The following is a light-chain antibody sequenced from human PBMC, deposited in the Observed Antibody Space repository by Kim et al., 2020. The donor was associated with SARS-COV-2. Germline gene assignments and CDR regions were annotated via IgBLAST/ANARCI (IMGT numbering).Light chain of an antibody. Sequence: ASVGDRVTITCRANESISVYLNWYQHKPGKAPNVLIYAASSLQSGVPSRFSGSGSGTEFTLTISSLQPEDFATYYCQQSYSSPRTFGQGTKVEI. V-gene: IGKV1-39*01. CDR1: ESISVY. CDR3: QQSYSSPRT. J-gene: IGKJ1*01. CDR2: AAS.